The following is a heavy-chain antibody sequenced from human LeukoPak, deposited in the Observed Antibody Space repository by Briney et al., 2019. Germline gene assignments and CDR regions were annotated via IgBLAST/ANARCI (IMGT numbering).Heavy chain of an antibody. CDR1: GGSFSGYY. CDR3: ARGPYVPITMIVVVITGYFDY. J-gene: IGHJ4*02. CDR2: INHSGST. V-gene: IGHV4-34*01. Sequence: PSETLSLTCAVYGGSFSGYYWSWIRQPPGKGLEWIGEINHSGSTNYNPSLKSRVTILVDTSKNQFSLKLSSVTAADTAVYYCARGPYVPITMIVVVITGYFDYWGQGTLVTVSS. D-gene: IGHD3-22*01.